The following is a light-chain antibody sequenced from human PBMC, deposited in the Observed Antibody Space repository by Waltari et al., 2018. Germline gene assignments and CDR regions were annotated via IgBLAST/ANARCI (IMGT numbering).Light chain of an antibody. CDR2: WAS. V-gene: IGKV4-1*01. Sequence: DIVMTQSPDSLAVSRGERAAITCKSSQRVLYSSNNTKYLAWYQEKPGQPPKLLIYWASSRESGVPDRFSGSGSGTDFTLTISSLQAEDVAVYYCQQYYGSPPWTFGQGTKVEIK. CDR3: QQYYGSPPWT. CDR1: QRVLYSSNNTKY. J-gene: IGKJ1*01.